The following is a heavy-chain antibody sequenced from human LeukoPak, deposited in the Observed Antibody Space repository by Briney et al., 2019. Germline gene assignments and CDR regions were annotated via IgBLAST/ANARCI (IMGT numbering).Heavy chain of an antibody. J-gene: IGHJ4*02. CDR3: AIEDYIGPVDY. D-gene: IGHD4-11*01. Sequence: PGGSLRLSCAASGFTFSSYWMTWVPQAPGKGLEWVANTKQDGSDKHYVDSVKGRFTISRDNGKNSLYLQMNSLRAEDTAVYYCAIEDYIGPVDYWGRGTLVTVSS. CDR1: GFTFSSYW. V-gene: IGHV3-7*02. CDR2: TKQDGSDK.